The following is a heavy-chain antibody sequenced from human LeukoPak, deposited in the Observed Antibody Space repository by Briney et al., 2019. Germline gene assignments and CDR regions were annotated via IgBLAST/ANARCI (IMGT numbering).Heavy chain of an antibody. CDR1: GFTYSSYG. D-gene: IGHD2-2*01. CDR2: IKQDGSEK. CDR3: AKAGVYVVGWD. V-gene: IGHV3-7*01. Sequence: GGSLRLSCAASGFTYSSYGMHWVRQAPGKGLEWVANIKQDGSEKYYVDSVKGRCTIPRDNAKNSLYLQTNSLRAEDTAVYYCAKAGVYVVGWDWGQGTLVTVSS. J-gene: IGHJ4*02.